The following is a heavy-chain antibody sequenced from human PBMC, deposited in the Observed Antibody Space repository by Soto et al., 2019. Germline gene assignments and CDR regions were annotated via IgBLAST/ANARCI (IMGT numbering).Heavy chain of an antibody. CDR1: GDSINSSNW. V-gene: IGHV4-4*02. CDR2: IYHSGST. CDR3: ARVLGNDAFDI. Sequence: QVQLQESGPGLVKPSGTLSLTCAVSGDSINSSNWWSWVRQPPGKGLEWIGEIYHSGSTNYNPSLKNRVTISVDKSKIQLSLKLSSVTAADTALYYCARVLGNDAFDILGQGTMVTVSS. J-gene: IGHJ3*02. D-gene: IGHD3-16*01.